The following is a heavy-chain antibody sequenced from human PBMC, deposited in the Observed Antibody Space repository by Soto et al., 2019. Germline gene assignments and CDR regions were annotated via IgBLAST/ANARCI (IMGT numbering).Heavy chain of an antibody. CDR3: ARDLWKSSGSQPD. CDR1: GYTYTSNY. CDR2: INPSGGST. J-gene: IGHJ4*02. D-gene: IGHD3-10*01. Sequence: SVKVTCTESGYTYTSNYSHWVRQAPGQGLEWMGIINPSGGSTSYAQKFQGRVTMTRDTSTSTVYMELSSLRSEDTAVYYCARDLWKSSGSQPDWGQGTLVTVSS. V-gene: IGHV1-46*03.